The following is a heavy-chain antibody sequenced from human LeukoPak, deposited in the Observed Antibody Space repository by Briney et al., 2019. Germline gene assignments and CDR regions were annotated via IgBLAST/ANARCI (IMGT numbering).Heavy chain of an antibody. D-gene: IGHD3-16*01. CDR1: GYTLTELS. CDR3: ATAGLGNGAWGYYFDY. CDR2: FDPEDGET. V-gene: IGHV1-24*01. J-gene: IGHJ4*02. Sequence: GASVKVSCKVSGYTLTELSMHWVRQAPGKGLEWMGGFDPEDGETIYAQKFQGRVTMTEDTSTDTAYMELSSLRSEDTAVYYCATAGLGNGAWGYYFDYWGQGTLVTVSS.